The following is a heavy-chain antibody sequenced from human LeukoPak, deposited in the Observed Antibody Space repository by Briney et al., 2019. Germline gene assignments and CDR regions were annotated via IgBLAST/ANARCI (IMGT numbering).Heavy chain of an antibody. J-gene: IGHJ6*03. D-gene: IGHD2-2*01. Sequence: SVKVSCKASGGTFSSYAISWVRQAPGQGLEWMGGIIPIFGTANYAQKFQGRVTITTDESTSTAYMELSSLRSEDTAVYYCARTPETDCSSTSCPTGYYYYYMDVWGKGTTATVSS. V-gene: IGHV1-69*05. CDR3: ARTPETDCSSTSCPTGYYYYYMDV. CDR1: GGTFSSYA. CDR2: IIPIFGTA.